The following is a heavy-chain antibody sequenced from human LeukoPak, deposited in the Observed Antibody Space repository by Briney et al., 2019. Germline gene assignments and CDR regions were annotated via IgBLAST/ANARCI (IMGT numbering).Heavy chain of an antibody. D-gene: IGHD3-22*01. V-gene: IGHV1-46*01. CDR1: GYTFTSYY. CDR3: AKSNSSGYDAFDI. CDR2: INPSGGST. Sequence: ASVKVSCKASGYTFTSYYMHWVRQAPGQGLEWMGIINPSGGSTSYAQKFQGRVTMTRDMSTSTVYMELSSLRSEDTAVYYCAKSNSSGYDAFDIWGQGTMVTVSS. J-gene: IGHJ3*02.